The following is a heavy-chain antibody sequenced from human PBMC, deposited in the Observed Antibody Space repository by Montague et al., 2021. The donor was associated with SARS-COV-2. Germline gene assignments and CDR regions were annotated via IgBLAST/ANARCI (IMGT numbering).Heavy chain of an antibody. Sequence: SETLSLTCSVSGYSISTGYYWGWIRQPPGKGLEWVGCISYIGRTYYSPSLKSQLTISLDSSKNQFSLQAVSVTTADTAVYYCVRVVGSRVMDYWGQGTLVTVSS. CDR1: GYSISTGYY. V-gene: IGHV4-38-2*02. D-gene: IGHD2-21*01. CDR3: VRVVGSRVMDY. J-gene: IGHJ4*02. CDR2: ISYIGRT.